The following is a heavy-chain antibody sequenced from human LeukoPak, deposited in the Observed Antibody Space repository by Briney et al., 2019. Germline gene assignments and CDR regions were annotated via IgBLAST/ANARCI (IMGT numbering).Heavy chain of an antibody. V-gene: IGHV3-30*02. J-gene: IGHJ6*03. CDR3: AKDERVILTNMDV. D-gene: IGHD2-21*01. Sequence: GGSLRLSCVACGFMFRGYGMHWVRQARGRGREWVAFIWYDGYDKQYVDSVKGGFTLSRDNPKNTLYLQMNSLRTEDTAVYYCAKDERVILTNMDVWGKGTTVTISS. CDR1: GFMFRGYG. CDR2: IWYDGYDK.